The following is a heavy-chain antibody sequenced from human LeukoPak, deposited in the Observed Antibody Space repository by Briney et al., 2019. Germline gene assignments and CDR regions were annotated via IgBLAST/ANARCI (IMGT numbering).Heavy chain of an antibody. D-gene: IGHD3-16*02. Sequence: PSETLSLTCAVYGGSLSHYYWSWIRQPPGKGLEWIGEINHSGSTNYNPSLKSRVTISVDTSKNQFSLKLSSVTAADTAVYYCARGPGYDYVWGSYRYTVPFDYWGQGTLVTVSS. CDR3: ARGPGYDYVWGSYRYTVPFDY. J-gene: IGHJ4*02. V-gene: IGHV4-34*01. CDR1: GGSLSHYY. CDR2: INHSGST.